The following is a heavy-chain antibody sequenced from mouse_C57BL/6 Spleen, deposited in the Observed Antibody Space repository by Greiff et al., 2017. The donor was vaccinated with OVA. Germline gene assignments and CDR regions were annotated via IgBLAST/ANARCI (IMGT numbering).Heavy chain of an antibody. V-gene: IGHV1-76*01. Sequence: QVQLQQSGAELVRPGASVKLSCKASGYTFTDYYINWVKQRPGQGLEWIARIYPGSGNTYYNEKFKGKATLTAEKSSSTAYMQLSSLTSEDSAVYFCARGGSSYGYYAMDYWGQGTSVTVSS. CDR1: GYTFTDYY. CDR3: ARGGSSYGYYAMDY. CDR2: IYPGSGNT. J-gene: IGHJ4*01. D-gene: IGHD1-1*01.